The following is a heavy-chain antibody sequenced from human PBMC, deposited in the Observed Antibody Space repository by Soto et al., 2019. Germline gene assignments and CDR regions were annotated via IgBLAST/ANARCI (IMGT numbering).Heavy chain of an antibody. D-gene: IGHD1-26*01. Sequence: PSETLSLTCSVSGDSVSTDRYFWTWIRQPPGKGLEWIAYISYTGDTNYNPSLKSRVTISIDTSRNQFSLTPTSVTAADTAVYFCARIVVGATVDLWGQGSLVTVSS. J-gene: IGHJ5*02. CDR1: GDSVSTDRYF. V-gene: IGHV4-61*01. CDR2: ISYTGDT. CDR3: ARIVVGATVDL.